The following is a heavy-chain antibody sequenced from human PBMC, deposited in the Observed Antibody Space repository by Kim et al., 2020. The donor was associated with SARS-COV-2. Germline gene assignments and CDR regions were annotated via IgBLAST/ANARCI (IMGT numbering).Heavy chain of an antibody. CDR2: ISSSSTYI. V-gene: IGHV3-21*01. Sequence: GGSLRLSCAASGFTFSSYSMNWVRQAPGKGLEWVSSISSSSTYIYYADSVKGRFTISRDNAKNSLYLQMNSLRAEDTAVYYCARDPRAVARGYGMDVWGQGTTVTVSS. J-gene: IGHJ6*02. CDR1: GFTFSSYS. CDR3: ARDPRAVARGYGMDV. D-gene: IGHD6-19*01.